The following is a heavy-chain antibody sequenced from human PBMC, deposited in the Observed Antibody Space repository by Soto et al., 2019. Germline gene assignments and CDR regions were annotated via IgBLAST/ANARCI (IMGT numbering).Heavy chain of an antibody. J-gene: IGHJ4*02. CDR1: GYTFTTYD. CDR2: MNPYSGNT. D-gene: IGHD6-25*01. V-gene: IGHV1-8*01. CDR3: ARRQERSGPHYFDY. Sequence: ASVKVSCKVSGYTFTTYDISWVRQAPGQGLEWMGWMNPYSGNTGYTQKFQGRVTVTRSTSISTVYMELSGLRPDDTAVYYCARRQERSGPHYFDYWGQGSQVTVSS.